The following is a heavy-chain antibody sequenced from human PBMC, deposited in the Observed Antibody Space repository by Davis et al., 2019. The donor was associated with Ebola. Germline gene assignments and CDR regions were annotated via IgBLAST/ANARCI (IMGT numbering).Heavy chain of an antibody. CDR2: IIPIFGTA. CDR1: GGTFSSYA. V-gene: IGHV1-69*06. J-gene: IGHJ5*02. Sequence: SVKVSCKAAGGTFSSYAISWVRQAPGQGLEWMGGIIPIFGTANYAQKFQGRVTITADKSTSTAYMELSSLRSEDTAVYYCARVGSYDILTGYVWWFDPWGQGTLVTVSS. CDR3: ARVGSYDILTGYVWWFDP. D-gene: IGHD3-9*01.